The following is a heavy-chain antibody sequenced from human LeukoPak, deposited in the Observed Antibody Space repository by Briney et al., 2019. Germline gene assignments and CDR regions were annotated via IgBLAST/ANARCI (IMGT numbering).Heavy chain of an antibody. Sequence: GGSLRLSCVASGFTFGSYWMHWVRQAPGKGLVWVSRINSDGSSTSYADSVKGRFTISRDNAKNTLYLQMNSLRAEDTAVYYCARDNGGIAVAGTPSDAFDIWGQGTTVTVSS. J-gene: IGHJ3*02. V-gene: IGHV3-74*01. CDR1: GFTFGSYW. CDR3: ARDNGGIAVAGTPSDAFDI. D-gene: IGHD6-19*01. CDR2: INSDGSST.